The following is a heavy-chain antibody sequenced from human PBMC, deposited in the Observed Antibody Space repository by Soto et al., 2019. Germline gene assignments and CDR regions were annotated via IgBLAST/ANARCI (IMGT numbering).Heavy chain of an antibody. D-gene: IGHD6-13*01. V-gene: IGHV1-69*01. Sequence: QVQLVQSGAEVKKPGSSVKVSCEASGGTFSSYAISWLRQAPGQGLEWMGGIIPIFGTANYAQKFQGRVTITADESTSTAYMELSSLRSEDTAVYYCARGVSSSWHQNDYSYGMDVWGQWNTVTVSS. J-gene: IGHJ6*02. CDR2: IIPIFGTA. CDR1: GGTFSSYA. CDR3: ARGVSSSWHQNDYSYGMDV.